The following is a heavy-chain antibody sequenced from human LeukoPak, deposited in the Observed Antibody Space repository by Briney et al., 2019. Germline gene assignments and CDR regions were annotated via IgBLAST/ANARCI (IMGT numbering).Heavy chain of an antibody. Sequence: ASVKVSCKASGYTFTGYYMHWVRQAPGQGLEWMGWINPNSGGTNSAQKFQGRVTMTRDTSISTAYMELSRLTSDDTAVYYCATDTSQVGVMNAPQGYFDYWGQGTLVTVSP. CDR1: GYTFTGYY. D-gene: IGHD3-10*01. CDR2: INPNSGGT. J-gene: IGHJ4*02. V-gene: IGHV1-2*02. CDR3: ATDTSQVGVMNAPQGYFDY.